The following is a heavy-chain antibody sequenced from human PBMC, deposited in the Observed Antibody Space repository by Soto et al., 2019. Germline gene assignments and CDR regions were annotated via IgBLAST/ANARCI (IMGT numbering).Heavy chain of an antibody. Sequence: SETLSLTCNVSGGPIKTGDYCFNCMRQPPGKGLEWIGYVFYSGATNYSPSLKSRAAISMDTSKNQFSLSLTSVTAADTAVYYCARAGFSYGHLLFWGQGIRVTVSS. CDR2: VFYSGAT. CDR3: ARAGFSYGHLLF. V-gene: IGHV4-30-4*01. CDR1: GGPIKTGDYC. D-gene: IGHD3-10*01. J-gene: IGHJ4*02.